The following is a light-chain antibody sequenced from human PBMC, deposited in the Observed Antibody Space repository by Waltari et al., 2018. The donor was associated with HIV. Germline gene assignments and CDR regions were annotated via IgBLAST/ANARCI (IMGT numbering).Light chain of an antibody. CDR3: QSYDSSLSGHVL. CDR2: DNS. J-gene: IGLJ2*01. Sequence: QSVLTQPPSVSGAPGPRVPISCTGRRSNIGAGYDVHWYQQLPGTAPKLLIYDNSHRPSGVPARFSGSKSGTSASLAITGLQTEDEAEYYCQSYDSSLSGHVLFGGGTILTVL. CDR1: RSNIGAGYD. V-gene: IGLV1-40*01.